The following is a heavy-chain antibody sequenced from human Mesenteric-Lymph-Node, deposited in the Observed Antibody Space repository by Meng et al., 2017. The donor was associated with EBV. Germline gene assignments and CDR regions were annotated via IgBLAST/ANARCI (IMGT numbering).Heavy chain of an antibody. CDR1: GYTFTSYY. V-gene: IGHV1-46*01. D-gene: IGHD5-18*01. CDR2: IDPTNGYT. J-gene: IGHJ4*02. Sequence: QVQVVQSGAGVKKPGASVKVSCKASGYTFTSYYMHWVRQAPGQGLEYMGIIDPTNGYTRFPQKFQGRVTMTRDTSTSTVYMYVSSLRSEDTAIYYCARGYSYGYADYWGPGTLVTVSS. CDR3: ARGYSYGYADY.